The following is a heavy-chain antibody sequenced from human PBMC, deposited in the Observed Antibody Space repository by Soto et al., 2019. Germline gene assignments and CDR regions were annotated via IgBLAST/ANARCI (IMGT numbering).Heavy chain of an antibody. CDR1: VDSISSGSYY. CDR2: MYYSGST. CDR3: ARDKPHVGRQGFDP. Sequence: PSETLSLTCTVSVDSISSGSYYWNWIRQHPGKGLEWIGYMYYSGSTYYNPSLKSRITISRDTSKNQFSLRLSSVTAEDTAMYYCARDKPHVGRQGFDPWGQGILVTVSS. V-gene: IGHV4-31*03. D-gene: IGHD1-26*01. J-gene: IGHJ5*02.